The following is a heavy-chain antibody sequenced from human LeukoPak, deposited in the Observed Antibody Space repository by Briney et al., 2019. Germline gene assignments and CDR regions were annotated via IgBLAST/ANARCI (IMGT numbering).Heavy chain of an antibody. CDR2: ISGSGGST. CDR3: AKGISSIGYSPFDC. J-gene: IGHJ4*02. CDR1: GFTFSSYA. D-gene: IGHD3-22*01. V-gene: IGHV3-23*01. Sequence: GGSLRLSCAASGFTFSSYAMSWVRQAPGKGLEWVSAISGSGGSTYYADSVKGRFTISRDNSKNTLYLQMNSLRVEDTAVYYCAKGISSIGYSPFDCWGQGTLVTVSS.